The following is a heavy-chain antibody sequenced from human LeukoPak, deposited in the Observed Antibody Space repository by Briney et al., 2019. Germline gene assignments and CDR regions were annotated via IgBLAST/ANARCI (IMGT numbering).Heavy chain of an antibody. V-gene: IGHV1-18*01. CDR3: ATSLYCSSTSCYPYYYYGMDV. Sequence: ASVKVSCKASGYTFTIYGISYVRQAPGQGLEWMGWISAYNGNTNYAQKLQGRVTMTTDTSTSTAYMELRSLRSDDTAVYYCATSLYCSSTSCYPYYYYGMDVRGQGTTVTVSS. CDR2: ISAYNGNT. CDR1: GYTFTIYG. D-gene: IGHD2-2*01. J-gene: IGHJ6*02.